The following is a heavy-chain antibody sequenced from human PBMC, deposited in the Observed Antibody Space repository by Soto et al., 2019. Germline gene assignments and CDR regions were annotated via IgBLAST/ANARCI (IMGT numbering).Heavy chain of an antibody. V-gene: IGHV4-4*07. CDR3: ATGRSEVVPGAMDT. CDR2: IYPTGST. J-gene: IGHJ5*02. D-gene: IGHD2-2*01. CDR1: GGSFSSHY. Sequence: QVQLQESGPGLVKPSETLSLSCTVSGGSFSSHYCNWVRESAGKGLEWIGRIYPTGSTTYNPALKSRLTMPVDTSKNQFSLRLTSMTAADTAVYYCATGRSEVVPGAMDTWGQGTLVTVSS.